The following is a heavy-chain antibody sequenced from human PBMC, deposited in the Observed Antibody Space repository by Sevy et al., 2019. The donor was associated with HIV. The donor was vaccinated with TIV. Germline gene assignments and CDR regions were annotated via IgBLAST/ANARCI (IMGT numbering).Heavy chain of an antibody. CDR2: ISSGTRT. D-gene: IGHD2-8*01. Sequence: GESLKISCAASGFSVSGTYMTWVRQAPGKGLEWVSVISSGTRTIYADSVKGRFIISRDNSKNILYLQMNSLRAEDTAVYYCSADPSNGHFFFNYWGQGTQVTVSS. CDR3: SADPSNGHFFFNY. V-gene: IGHV3-53*01. CDR1: GFSVSGTY. J-gene: IGHJ4*02.